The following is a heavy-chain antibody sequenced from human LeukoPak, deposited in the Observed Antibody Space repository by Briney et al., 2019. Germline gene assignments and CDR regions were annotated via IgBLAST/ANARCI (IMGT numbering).Heavy chain of an antibody. J-gene: IGHJ3*02. CDR3: ARDRYDFWSGYYVKRDAFDI. CDR2: ISAYNGNT. Sequence: GASVKVSCKASGYTFTSYGISWVRQAPGQGLEWMGWISAYNGNTNYAQKLQGRVTMTTDTSTSTAYMELRSLRSDDTAAYYCARDRYDFWSGYYVKRDAFDIWGQGTMVTVSS. CDR1: GYTFTSYG. D-gene: IGHD3-3*01. V-gene: IGHV1-18*01.